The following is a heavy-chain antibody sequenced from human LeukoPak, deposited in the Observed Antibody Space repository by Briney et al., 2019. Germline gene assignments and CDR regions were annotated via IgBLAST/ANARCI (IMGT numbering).Heavy chain of an antibody. CDR2: INPNSGGT. D-gene: IGHD5-18*01. V-gene: IGHV1-2*06. CDR3: ARGRGYSYGYALKTTPEDDY. J-gene: IGHJ4*02. CDR1: GHTFTGYY. Sequence: ASVKVSCKASGHTFTGYYMHWVRQAPGQGLEWMGRINPNSGGTNYAQKFQGRVTMTRDTSISTAYMELSRLRSDDTAVYYCARGRGYSYGYALKTTPEDDYWGQGTLVTVSS.